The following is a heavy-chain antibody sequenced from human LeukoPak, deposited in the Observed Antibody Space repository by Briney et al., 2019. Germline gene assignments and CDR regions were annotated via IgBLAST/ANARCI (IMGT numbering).Heavy chain of an antibody. V-gene: IGHV3-33*06. CDR3: AKPAAGTWNYFDY. CDR1: GFTVSSNY. Sequence: GGSLRLSCAASGFTVSSNYMSWVRQAPGKGLEWVAVIWYDGSNKYYADSVKGRFTISRDNSKNTLYLQMNSLRAEDTAVYYCAKPAAGTWNYFDYWGQGTLVTVSS. CDR2: IWYDGSNK. J-gene: IGHJ4*02. D-gene: IGHD6-13*01.